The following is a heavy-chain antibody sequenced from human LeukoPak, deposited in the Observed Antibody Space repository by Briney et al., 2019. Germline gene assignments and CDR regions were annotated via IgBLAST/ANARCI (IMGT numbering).Heavy chain of an antibody. CDR2: IYTSGSI. Sequence: SQTLSLTCTVSGASISSDSYYWSWIRQPAGQGLEWVGRIYTSGSIDYNPSLKSRVTISVDTSKNQFSLKLSSVTAADTAVYYCARLNYYGSGSYYIISYYYYYMDVWGKGTTVTVSS. CDR1: GASISSDSYY. J-gene: IGHJ6*03. V-gene: IGHV4-61*02. CDR3: ARLNYYGSGSYYIISYYYYYMDV. D-gene: IGHD3-10*01.